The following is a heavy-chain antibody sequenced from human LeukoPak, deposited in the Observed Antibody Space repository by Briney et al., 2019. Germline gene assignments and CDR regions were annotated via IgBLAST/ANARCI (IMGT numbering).Heavy chain of an antibody. Sequence: SGGSLRLSCTVSGLTFSDAWLTWVRQAPGKGLEWVGHIKSKIDGGTTRYAAPVKDRFTISRDDSKNTLHLQMNSLKTEDTAVYFCTKDLPLSGAKFFQHWGQGTLVTVSS. D-gene: IGHD6-25*01. CDR3: TKDLPLSGAKFFQH. V-gene: IGHV3-15*01. CDR1: GLTFSDAW. CDR2: IKSKIDGGTT. J-gene: IGHJ1*01.